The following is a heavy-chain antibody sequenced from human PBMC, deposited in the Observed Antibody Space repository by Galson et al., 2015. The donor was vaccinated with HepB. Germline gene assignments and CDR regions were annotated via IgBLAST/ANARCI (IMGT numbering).Heavy chain of an antibody. CDR3: ARDLTGYSSTWRRYWFFDL. CDR1: GFTFSSYS. D-gene: IGHD6-13*01. V-gene: IGHV3-48*04. CDR2: ISSSSTTI. Sequence: SLRLSCAASGFTFSSYSMHWVRRAPGKGLEWVSFISSSSTTIYYADSVKGRFTISRDDAKNSLYLQMNSLRAEDTAVYYCARDLTGYSSTWRRYWFFDLWGRGTLVTVSS. J-gene: IGHJ2*01.